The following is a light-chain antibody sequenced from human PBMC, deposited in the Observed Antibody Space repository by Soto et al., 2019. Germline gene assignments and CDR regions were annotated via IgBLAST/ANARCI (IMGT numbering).Light chain of an antibody. V-gene: IGLV1-47*01. Sequence: QSVLTQPPSASGTPGQRVTISCSGSSSNIGSNYVYWYQQLPGTAPKLLIYRNNQRPSGVPDRFSGSKSGTSASLAISGLRSADEADYYCAAWDDSLSGQEFGGGTKLTVL. CDR2: RNN. CDR1: SSNIGSNY. J-gene: IGLJ2*01. CDR3: AAWDDSLSGQE.